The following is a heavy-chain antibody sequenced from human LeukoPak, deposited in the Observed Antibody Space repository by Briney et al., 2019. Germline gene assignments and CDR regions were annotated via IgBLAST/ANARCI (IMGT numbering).Heavy chain of an antibody. CDR1: GGSISSHY. D-gene: IGHD5-24*01. V-gene: IGHV4-59*11. Sequence: SETLSLTCTVSGGSISSHYWSWIRQPPGKGLEWIGHIYYSVRTNYNPSLKSRVTISVDMPNNQFSLKMSSVTAADTAVYYCARTGDGYNYYNYYYMDVWGKGTTVTVTS. J-gene: IGHJ6*03. CDR3: ARTGDGYNYYNYYYMDV. CDR2: IYYSVRT.